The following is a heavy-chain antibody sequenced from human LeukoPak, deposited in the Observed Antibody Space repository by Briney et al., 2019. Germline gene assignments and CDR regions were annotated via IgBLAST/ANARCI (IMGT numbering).Heavy chain of an antibody. CDR2: INEDGSQK. CDR3: ARPSSCSSAWGSDH. CDR1: GFTFSSYW. V-gene: IGHV3-7*01. J-gene: IGHJ4*02. Sequence: GGSLRLSCVTSGFTFSSYWMSWVRQAPGKGLEWVANINEDGSQKNYVDSMKGRLTISRDNAKNSVYLQMDSLRVDDTAVYYCARPSSCSSAWGSDHWGQGTLVTVRS. D-gene: IGHD2-2*01.